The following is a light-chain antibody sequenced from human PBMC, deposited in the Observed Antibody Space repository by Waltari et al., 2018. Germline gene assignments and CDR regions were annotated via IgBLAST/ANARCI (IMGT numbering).Light chain of an antibody. J-gene: IGKJ1*01. V-gene: IGKV1-39*01. Sequence: DIEMTQTQSSLSANIGDRVTITCRASQNIKNHLNWYKQKPGKAPEVLILGASTLQTGVPLRFSGSGFGTDFALTISHLQPEDFATYYCQQSFTAPRTFGPGTKVEIK. CDR1: QNIKNH. CDR2: GAS. CDR3: QQSFTAPRT.